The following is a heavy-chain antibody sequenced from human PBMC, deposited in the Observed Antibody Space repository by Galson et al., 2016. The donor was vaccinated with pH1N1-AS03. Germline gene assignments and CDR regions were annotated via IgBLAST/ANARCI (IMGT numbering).Heavy chain of an antibody. J-gene: IGHJ4*02. D-gene: IGHD1-1*01. CDR2: MYANSGNT. V-gene: IGHV1-8*02. CDR3: ARACLTRGKETV. CDR1: GYSFSSYD. Sequence: SVKVSCKASGYSFSSYDINWVRRAPGQGLQWMGWMYANSGNTAYAQKFQGRVTMTRNASTTTAYMELNGLGADDTAVYYCARACLTRGKETVWGQGTLVTVS.